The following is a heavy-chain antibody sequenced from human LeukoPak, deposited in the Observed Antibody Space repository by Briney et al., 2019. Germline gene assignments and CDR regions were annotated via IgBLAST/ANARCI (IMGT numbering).Heavy chain of an antibody. V-gene: IGHV3-73*01. Sequence: PGGSLRLSCAASGFTFSESAMHWVRQASGKGLEWVGRIRSKANSYETQYAASLKGRFTISRDDPKNTAYLQMNSLRAEDTAVYYCARDGVVFSFVYYFDYWGQGTLVTVSS. CDR2: IRSKANSYET. J-gene: IGHJ4*02. CDR3: ARDGVVFSFVYYFDY. D-gene: IGHD3-3*01. CDR1: GFTFSESA.